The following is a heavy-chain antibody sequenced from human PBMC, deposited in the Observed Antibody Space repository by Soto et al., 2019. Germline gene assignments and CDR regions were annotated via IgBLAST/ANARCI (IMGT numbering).Heavy chain of an antibody. V-gene: IGHV3-30-3*01. D-gene: IGHD3-9*01. CDR2: ISYDGSNK. J-gene: IGHJ4*02. CDR3: TTGTYYDILQIIDY. Sequence: PGGSLRLSCAASGFTFSSYAMHWVRQAPGKGLEWVAVISYDGSNKYYADSVKGRFTISRDNSKNTLYLQMNSLRAEDTAVYYCTTGTYYDILQIIDYWGQGTLVTVSS. CDR1: GFTFSSYA.